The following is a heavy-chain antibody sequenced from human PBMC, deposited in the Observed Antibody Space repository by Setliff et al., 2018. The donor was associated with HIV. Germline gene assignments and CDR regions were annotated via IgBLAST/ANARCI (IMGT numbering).Heavy chain of an antibody. CDR3: ARGFTAAAGPTGY. CDR1: GFTFDDHA. Sequence: GGSLRLSCVASGFTFDDHAMHWVRQAPGKGLEWVSGISWNSGSIDYADSVKGRFTISRDNAKNSLYLQMNSLRAEDTAVYYCARGFTAAAGPTGYWGQGTLVTVSS. D-gene: IGHD6-13*01. CDR2: ISWNSGSI. V-gene: IGHV3-9*01. J-gene: IGHJ4*02.